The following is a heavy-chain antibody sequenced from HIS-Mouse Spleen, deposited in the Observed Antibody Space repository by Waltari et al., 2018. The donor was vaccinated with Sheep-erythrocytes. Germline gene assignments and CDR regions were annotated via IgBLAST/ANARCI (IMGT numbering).Heavy chain of an antibody. J-gene: IGHJ1*01. D-gene: IGHD2-2*01. CDR1: GYTFTGYY. Sequence: QVQLVQSGAEVKKPGASVKVSCKASGYTFTGYYMHWVRQAPGQGLEWMGWINPNRGGTKYAQKCKGRVTMTRDTSISTAYMELSRLRSDDTAVYYCARGYCSSTSCYGYFQHWGQGTLVTVSS. CDR3: ARGYCSSTSCYGYFQH. CDR2: INPNRGGT. V-gene: IGHV1-2*02.